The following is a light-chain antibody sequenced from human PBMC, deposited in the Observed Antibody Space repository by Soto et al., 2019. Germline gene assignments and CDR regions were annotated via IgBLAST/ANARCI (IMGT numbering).Light chain of an antibody. Sequence: EIVLTQSPATLSLSPGERATLSCRASQSVSSYLAWYQQKPGQAPRLLIYDASNRAPGIPARFSGSGSGTDFTLTISNLGPEDFSVYYCQQRNYWSFDQGTQLQIK. CDR3: QQRNYWS. J-gene: IGKJ2*01. CDR1: QSVSSY. CDR2: DAS. V-gene: IGKV3-11*01.